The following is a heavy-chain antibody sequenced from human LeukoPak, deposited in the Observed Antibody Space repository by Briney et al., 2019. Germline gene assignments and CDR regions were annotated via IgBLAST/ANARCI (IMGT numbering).Heavy chain of an antibody. Sequence: GRSLRLSCAASGFTFNNYGMHWVRQPPGKGLEWVSVIWFDGRNKYYADSVRGRFTISRDNSKNTPYLQMNSLTTEDTAVYYCARDTVASYYYYYMDVWGKGTTVTVSS. CDR2: IWFDGRNK. V-gene: IGHV3-33*01. J-gene: IGHJ6*03. CDR3: ARDTVASYYYYYMDV. D-gene: IGHD4-23*01. CDR1: GFTFNNYG.